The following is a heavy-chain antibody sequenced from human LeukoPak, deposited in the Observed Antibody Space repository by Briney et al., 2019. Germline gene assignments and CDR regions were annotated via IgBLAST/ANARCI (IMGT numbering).Heavy chain of an antibody. CDR1: GFTFSDYY. Sequence: GGSLRLSCAASGFTFSDYYMSWIRQAPGKGLEWVSYISSSGSTIYYADSVKGRFTISRDNAKNSLYPQMNSLRAEDTAVYYCARDRNYYDSSALNYWGQGTLVTVSS. V-gene: IGHV3-11*01. CDR3: ARDRNYYDSSALNY. J-gene: IGHJ4*02. CDR2: ISSSGSTI. D-gene: IGHD3-22*01.